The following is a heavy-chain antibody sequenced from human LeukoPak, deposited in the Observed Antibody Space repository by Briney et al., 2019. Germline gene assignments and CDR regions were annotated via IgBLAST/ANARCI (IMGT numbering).Heavy chain of an antibody. CDR3: ANLRFGEPIWN. Sequence: GGSLRLSCAASGFTFNSYAMTWVRQAPGKGLEWVSAISGSGGSTYYADSVKGRFTISRDNSKNTLYPQMNSLRAEDTAVYYCANLRFGEPIWNWGQGTLVTVSS. J-gene: IGHJ4*02. V-gene: IGHV3-23*01. D-gene: IGHD3-10*01. CDR2: ISGSGGST. CDR1: GFTFNSYA.